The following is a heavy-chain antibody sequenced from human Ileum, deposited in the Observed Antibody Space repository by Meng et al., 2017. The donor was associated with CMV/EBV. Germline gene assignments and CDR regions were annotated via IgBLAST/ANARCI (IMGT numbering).Heavy chain of an antibody. CDR1: GGSINSFY. D-gene: IGHD4-11*01. J-gene: IGHJ5*02. CDR2: IYSSGII. Sequence: QVHRQEAGPGLAKPSGALALTVSVSGGSINSFYWSWIRQPAGKGLEWIGRIYSSGIINYNPSLKSRVTVSVDTSKNQFSLKVNSVTAADTAVYYCARLQAWDWFDPWGQGTLVTVSS. V-gene: IGHV4-4*07. CDR3: ARLQAWDWFDP.